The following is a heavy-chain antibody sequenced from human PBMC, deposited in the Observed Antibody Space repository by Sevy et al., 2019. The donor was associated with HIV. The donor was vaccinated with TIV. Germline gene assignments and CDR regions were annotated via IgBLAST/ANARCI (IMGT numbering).Heavy chain of an antibody. D-gene: IGHD2-2*01. V-gene: IGHV3-23*01. CDR3: AKDRPCSVVAGAFDY. CDR1: GFTFITYA. CDR2: ISGSDGST. J-gene: IGHJ4*02. Sequence: GGSLRLSCAASGFTFITYAMSWVRQAPGRGLEWVSGISGSDGSTYYADSVKGRFTISRDKSKNTLYLQMNSLRADDTAVYYCAKDRPCSVVAGAFDYWGQGTVVTVSS.